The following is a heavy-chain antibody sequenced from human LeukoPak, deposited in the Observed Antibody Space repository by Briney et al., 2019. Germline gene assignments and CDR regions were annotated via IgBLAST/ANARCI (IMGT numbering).Heavy chain of an antibody. D-gene: IGHD2-2*01. J-gene: IGHJ3*02. Sequence: SETLSLTCAVYGGSFSGYYWSWIRQPPGKGLEWIGEINHSGSTNYNPSLKSRVTMSVDTSKNQFSLKLSSVTAADTAVYYCLVVVVPAAMHDAFDIWGQGTMVTVSS. V-gene: IGHV4-34*03. CDR1: GGSFSGYY. CDR2: INHSGST. CDR3: LVVVVPAAMHDAFDI.